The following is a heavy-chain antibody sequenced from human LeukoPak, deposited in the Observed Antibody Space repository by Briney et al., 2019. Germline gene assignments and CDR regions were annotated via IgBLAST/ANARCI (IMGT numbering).Heavy chain of an antibody. CDR1: GFTFSSYT. J-gene: IGHJ6*02. Sequence: GGSLRLSCAASGFTFSSYTMSWVRQAPGKGLEWVSAISGSGGSTYYADSVKGRFTISRDNSKNTLYLQMNSLRAEDTAVYYCAKVSKRWFGIYGVDVWSQGTTVTVSS. CDR3: AKVSKRWFGIYGVDV. D-gene: IGHD3-10*01. CDR2: ISGSGGST. V-gene: IGHV3-23*01.